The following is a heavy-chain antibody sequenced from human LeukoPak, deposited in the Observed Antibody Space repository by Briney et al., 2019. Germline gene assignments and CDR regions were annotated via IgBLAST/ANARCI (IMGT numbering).Heavy chain of an antibody. Sequence: ASVKLACNVSGYTFTGYYMHWVRQPPGQGLEWIGWINPNSGGTNYDKKFHGSVTMTRDTSISTAYMELSRLRSDDTAVYYAAKEGGGYERDLFDYWGQGILVTVSS. J-gene: IGHJ4*02. V-gene: IGHV1-2*02. CDR1: GYTFTGYY. CDR3: AKEGGGYERDLFDY. CDR2: INPNSGGT. D-gene: IGHD5-12*01.